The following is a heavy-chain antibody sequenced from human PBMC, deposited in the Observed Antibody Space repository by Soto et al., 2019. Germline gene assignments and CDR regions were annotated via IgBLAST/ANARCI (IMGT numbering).Heavy chain of an antibody. D-gene: IGHD2-15*01. CDR2: IIPILGIA. Sequence: GASVKVSCKASGGTFSSYTISWVRQAPGQGLEWMGRIIPILGIANYAQKFQGRVTITADKSTSTAYMELSSLRSEDTAVYYCARVECSGGSCYSLFEYFQHWGQGTLVTVSS. CDR3: ARVECSGGSCYSLFEYFQH. J-gene: IGHJ1*01. V-gene: IGHV1-69*02. CDR1: GGTFSSYT.